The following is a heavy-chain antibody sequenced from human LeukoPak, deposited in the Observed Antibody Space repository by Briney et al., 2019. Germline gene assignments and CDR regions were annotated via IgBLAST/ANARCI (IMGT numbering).Heavy chain of an antibody. CDR3: ARVGTTSNFYYYYGMDV. J-gene: IGHJ6*02. V-gene: IGHV3-74*01. CDR2: INSDGSTT. Sequence: GSLRLSCAASGFTFSSYWMYWVRQAPGKGLVWVSRINSDGSTTSYADSVKGRFTISRDNAKSTLYLQMNSLRAEDTAVYYCARVGTTSNFYYYYGMDVWGQGTTVTVSS. CDR1: GFTFSSYW. D-gene: IGHD2/OR15-2a*01.